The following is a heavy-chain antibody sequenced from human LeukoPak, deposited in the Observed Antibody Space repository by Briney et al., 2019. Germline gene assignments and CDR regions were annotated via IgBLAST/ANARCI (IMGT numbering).Heavy chain of an antibody. J-gene: IGHJ4*02. CDR1: GYSISSGYY. Sequence: PSETLSLTCTVSGYSISSGYYWGWIRQPPGKGLEWIGSIYHSGSTYYNPSLKTRVTISVDTSKNQFSLKLSSVTAADTAVYYCARVFIATAGDFDYWGQGTLVTVSS. CDR2: IYHSGST. V-gene: IGHV4-38-2*02. D-gene: IGHD6-13*01. CDR3: ARVFIATAGDFDY.